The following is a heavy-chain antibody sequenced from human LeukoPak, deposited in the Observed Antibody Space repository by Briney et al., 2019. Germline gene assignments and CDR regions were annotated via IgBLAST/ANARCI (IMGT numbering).Heavy chain of an antibody. CDR1: GYTFTNYY. J-gene: IGHJ4*02. Sequence: ASVKVSCKAPGYTFTNYYMHWVRQVPGQGLEWMGVINPSGDSTRYEQKFQDRVTMTRETSTRTVYMELSSLRSEDTAVYYCARGYSSSYRIDYWGQGTLVTVSS. CDR3: ARGYSSSYRIDY. D-gene: IGHD3-22*01. CDR2: INPSGDST. V-gene: IGHV1-46*01.